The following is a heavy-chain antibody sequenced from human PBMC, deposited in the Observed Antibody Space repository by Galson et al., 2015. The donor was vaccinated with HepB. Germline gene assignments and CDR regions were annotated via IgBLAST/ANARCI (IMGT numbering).Heavy chain of an antibody. CDR3: AKAKDSSGSRGGGFDY. Sequence: SLRLSCAASGFTFSNYAMSWVRQAPGKGLEWVSAISYYGTSTYYADSVEGRFTISRDNSKNTLFLQMNSLRVEDTAVYYCAKAKDSSGSRGGGFDYWGQGTLVTVSS. D-gene: IGHD3-22*01. CDR1: GFTFSNYA. V-gene: IGHV3-23*01. J-gene: IGHJ4*02. CDR2: ISYYGTST.